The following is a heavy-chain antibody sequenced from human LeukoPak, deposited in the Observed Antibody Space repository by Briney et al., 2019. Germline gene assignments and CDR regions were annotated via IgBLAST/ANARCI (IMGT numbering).Heavy chain of an antibody. CDR3: ARISVAGTIIGPLDY. V-gene: IGHV1-18*01. CDR2: ISAYNGNT. Sequence: ASVKVSCKASGYTFTSYGISWVRQAPGQGLEWMGWISAYNGNTNYAQKLQGRVTMTTDTSTSTAYMELRSLRSDDTAVYYCARISVAGTIIGPLDYWGQGTLVTVSS. CDR1: GYTFTSYG. D-gene: IGHD6-19*01. J-gene: IGHJ4*02.